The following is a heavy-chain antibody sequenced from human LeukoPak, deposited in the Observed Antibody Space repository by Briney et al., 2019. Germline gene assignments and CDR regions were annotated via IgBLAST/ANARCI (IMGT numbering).Heavy chain of an antibody. CDR2: ISSSSSYI. V-gene: IGHV3-21*01. D-gene: IGHD5-12*01. J-gene: IGHJ4*02. Sequence: PGGSLRLSCAASGFTFSSYSMNWVRQAPGKGLEWVSSISSSSSYIYYADSVKGRFTISRDNAKNSLYLQMHSLRAEDTAVYYCARDGGAKWLLSLGVIYYWGQGAPVTVSS. CDR1: GFTFSSYS. CDR3: ARDGGAKWLLSLGVIYY.